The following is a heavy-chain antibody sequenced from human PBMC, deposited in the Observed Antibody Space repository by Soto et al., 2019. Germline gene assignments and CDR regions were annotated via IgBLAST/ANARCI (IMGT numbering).Heavy chain of an antibody. CDR3: AKERAYGACDLDY. Sequence: PGGSLRLSCAGSEFTFSSCGMNWVRQAPGKGLEWVSAISGSGDSTDYADSVKGRFTISRDNSKNTLYLQMNSLRAEDTAVYYCAKERAYGACDLDYWGQGTLVTVSS. J-gene: IGHJ4*02. V-gene: IGHV3-23*01. D-gene: IGHD2-21*01. CDR1: EFTFSSCG. CDR2: ISGSGDST.